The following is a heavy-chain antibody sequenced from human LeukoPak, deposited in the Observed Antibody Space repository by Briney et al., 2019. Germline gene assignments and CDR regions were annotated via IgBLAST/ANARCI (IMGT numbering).Heavy chain of an antibody. CDR2: IFDSGST. J-gene: IGHJ4*02. CDR1: GGSISSYC. V-gene: IGHV4-59*01. Sequence: SETLSLTCTVSGGSISSYCWSWIRQPPGKGLEWIGYIFDSGSTNYNPSLKSRVTISVDTSKNQFSLKLSSVTAADTAVYYCVRSDDFWSGYYGYWGQGTLVTVSS. CDR3: VRSDDFWSGYYGY. D-gene: IGHD3-3*01.